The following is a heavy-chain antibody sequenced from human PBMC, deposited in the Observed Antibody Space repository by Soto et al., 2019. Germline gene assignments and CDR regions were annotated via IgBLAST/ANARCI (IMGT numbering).Heavy chain of an antibody. CDR1: GDSISTVDYF. CDR3: ARGRYCLTGRCFPNWFDS. CDR2: IYTSTTP. J-gene: IGHJ5*01. V-gene: IGHV4-30-4*01. D-gene: IGHD2-15*01. Sequence: SETLSLTCSVSGDSISTVDYFWAWIRQPPGQALEYLGYIYTSTTPYYNPSFESRVAISLDTSNSQFSLNVTSVTAADTAVYFCARGRYCLTGRCFPNWFDSWGQGTLVTVSS.